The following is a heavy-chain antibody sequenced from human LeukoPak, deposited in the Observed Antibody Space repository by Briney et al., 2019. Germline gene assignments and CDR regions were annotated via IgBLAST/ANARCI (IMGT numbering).Heavy chain of an antibody. J-gene: IGHJ4*02. CDR2: IWYDGSNK. V-gene: IGHV3-33*08. CDR3: ARAAGESYFDY. Sequence: GGSLRLSCAASGFTFSNSAMSWVRQAPGKGLEWVAGIWYDGSNKYYADSVKGRFTISRDNSKNTLYLQMNSLRAEDTAVYYCARAAGESYFDYWGQGTLVTVSS. CDR1: GFTFSNSA. D-gene: IGHD3-10*01.